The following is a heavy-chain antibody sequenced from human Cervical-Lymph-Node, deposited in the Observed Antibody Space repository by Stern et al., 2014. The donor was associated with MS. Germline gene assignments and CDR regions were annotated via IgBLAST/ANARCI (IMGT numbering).Heavy chain of an antibody. CDR3: V. V-gene: IGHV1-69*01. D-gene: IGHD2-2*02. CDR2: IIPMFPTA. Sequence: VQLVESGAEVKKPGSSVKVSCKASGGTFSSYAINWVRQAPGQGLEWMGGIIPMFPTANYAQKFQVRVTITSDDTAVYYCARDYIVPTAITRYGMDVWGQGTTVTVSS. CDR1: GGTFSSYA. J-gene: IGHJ6*02.